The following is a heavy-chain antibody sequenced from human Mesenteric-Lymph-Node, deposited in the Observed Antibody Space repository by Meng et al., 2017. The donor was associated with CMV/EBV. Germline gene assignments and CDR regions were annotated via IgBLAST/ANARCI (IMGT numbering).Heavy chain of an antibody. CDR1: GFTFSDSA. CDR2: IRSNAKGYAT. CDR3: TGRTYCTGGTCYPDYYSYDMDV. J-gene: IGHJ6*02. V-gene: IGHV3-73*01. D-gene: IGHD2-8*02. Sequence: GGSLRLSCAASGFTFSDSAIFWVRQASGKGLEWVGRIRSNAKGYATAYGGSVDGRFTISRDDSKNTAYLQMNSLKIEDTGVYYCTGRTYCTGGTCYPDYYSYDMDVWGQGTTVTVSS.